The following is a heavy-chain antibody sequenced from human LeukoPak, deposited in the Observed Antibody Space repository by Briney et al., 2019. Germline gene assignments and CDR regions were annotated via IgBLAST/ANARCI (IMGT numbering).Heavy chain of an antibody. CDR2: IDLAGEYT. V-gene: IGHV3-74*01. CDR1: GFTFSSYW. CDR3: ASGNSHAFDI. J-gene: IGHJ3*02. Sequence: PGGSLRLSCAASGFTFSSYWMHWVRQAPGKGLMWVSTIDLAGEYTTYADSVKGRFTISRDNAKGTLYLQMNSLRAEDTAVYYCASGNSHAFDIWGQGTMVTVSS.